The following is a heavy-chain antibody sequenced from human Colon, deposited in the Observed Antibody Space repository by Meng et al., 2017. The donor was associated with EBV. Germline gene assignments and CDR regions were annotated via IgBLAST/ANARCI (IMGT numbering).Heavy chain of an antibody. CDR1: GGSISGSSYY. CDR3: ASPLGILGIVDL. CDR2: IYYSGST. J-gene: IGHJ2*01. Sequence: QWWSLGLVKPAETWSSTCTVSGGSISGSSYYWGWIRQPPGKGLEWIGSIYYSGSTYYNPSLKSRVTISVDTSKNQFSLKLSSVTAADTAVYYCASPLGILGIVDLWGRGTLVTVSS. V-gene: IGHV4-39*01. D-gene: IGHD7-27*01.